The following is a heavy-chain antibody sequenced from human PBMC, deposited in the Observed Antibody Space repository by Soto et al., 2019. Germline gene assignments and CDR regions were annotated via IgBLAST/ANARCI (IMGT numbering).Heavy chain of an antibody. CDR1: GCSISSYY. D-gene: IGHD3-3*01. Sequence: SETLSLSCAVSGCSISSYYWSWIRQPPGKGLEWIGYIYYSGSTNYNPSLKSRVTISVDTSKNQFSLKLSSVTAADTAVYYCARWGKTDFWSGYSVQAIDYWGQGTLVTVSS. CDR3: ARWGKTDFWSGYSVQAIDY. CDR2: IYYSGST. V-gene: IGHV4-59*08. J-gene: IGHJ4*02.